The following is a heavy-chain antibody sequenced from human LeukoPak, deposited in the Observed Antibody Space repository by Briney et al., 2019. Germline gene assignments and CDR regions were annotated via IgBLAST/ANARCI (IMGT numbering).Heavy chain of an antibody. J-gene: IGHJ4*02. CDR1: GFTFSNAW. Sequence: KAGGSLRLSCAASGFTFSNAWMSWVRQAPGKGLEWVGRIKSKTDGGTTDYAAPVKGRFTISRDDSKNTLYLQMNSLKTEDTAVYYCTTDWALVVTALLDYWGQGTLVTVSS. V-gene: IGHV3-15*01. CDR2: IKSKTDGGTT. D-gene: IGHD2-21*02. CDR3: TTDWALVVTALLDY.